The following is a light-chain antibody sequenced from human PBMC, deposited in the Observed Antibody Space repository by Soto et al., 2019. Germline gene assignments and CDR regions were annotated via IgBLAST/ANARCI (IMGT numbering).Light chain of an antibody. Sequence: EVVLTQSPGTLSLSPGERATLSCRASQSVSNNYLAWYQQKPGQAPRLVIFGSSDRATGIPDRFSGSGSGTDVTLTISRLEPEDFAVYYCQQYGSSPPYTFGQGTKLEIK. CDR3: QQYGSSPPYT. J-gene: IGKJ2*01. CDR1: QSVSNNY. CDR2: GSS. V-gene: IGKV3-20*01.